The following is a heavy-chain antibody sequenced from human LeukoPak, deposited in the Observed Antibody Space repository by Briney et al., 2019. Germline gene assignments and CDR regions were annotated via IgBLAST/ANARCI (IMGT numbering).Heavy chain of an antibody. Sequence: GGSLRLSCAASGFTFSSYWMSWVRQAPGKGLEWVAVISYDGSNKYYADSVKGRFTISRDNSKNTLYLQMNSLRAEDTAVYYCAKLAVTSENFDYWGQGTLVTVPS. CDR3: AKLAVTSENFDY. J-gene: IGHJ4*02. D-gene: IGHD2-21*02. CDR1: GFTFSSYW. V-gene: IGHV3-30*18. CDR2: ISYDGSNK.